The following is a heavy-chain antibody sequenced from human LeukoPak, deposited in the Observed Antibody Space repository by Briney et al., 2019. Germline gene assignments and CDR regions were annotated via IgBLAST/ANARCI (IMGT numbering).Heavy chain of an antibody. Sequence: PGGSLRLSCAASGFTFSKYWTLWVRQAPGKRLERVSRINTDGTVTTYADSVKGRFTVSRDNADNTMFLQMNSVRDEDTAVYYCATKQWLAPPPDSWGQGTPVTVSS. CDR2: INTDGTVT. J-gene: IGHJ4*02. D-gene: IGHD6-19*01. CDR3: ATKQWLAPPPDS. CDR1: GFTFSKYW. V-gene: IGHV3-74*01.